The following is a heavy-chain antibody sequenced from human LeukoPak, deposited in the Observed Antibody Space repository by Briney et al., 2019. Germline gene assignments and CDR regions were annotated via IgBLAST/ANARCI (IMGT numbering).Heavy chain of an antibody. V-gene: IGHV1-24*01. CDR1: GYTLTELS. CDR3: ATRVYDSSGYYQRSFDY. J-gene: IGHJ4*02. CDR2: FDPEDGET. D-gene: IGHD3-22*01. Sequence: ASVTVSCKVSGYTLTELSMHWVRQAPGKGLEWMGGFDPEDGETIYAQKFQGRVTMTEDTSTDTAYMELSSLRSEDTAVHYCATRVYDSSGYYQRSFDYWGQGTLVTVSS.